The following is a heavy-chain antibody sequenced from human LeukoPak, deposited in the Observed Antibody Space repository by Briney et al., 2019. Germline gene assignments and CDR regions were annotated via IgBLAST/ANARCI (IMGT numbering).Heavy chain of an antibody. CDR2: ISAYNGNT. V-gene: IGHV1-18*01. Sequence: ASVKVSCKASGYTFTNYGISWVRQAPGQGLEWMGWISAYNGNTNYAQKLQGRVTMTTDTSTSTAYMELRSLRSDDTAVYYCAREKPIVVVVAAKVQGPLDYWGQGTLVTVSS. CDR3: AREKPIVVVVAAKVQGPLDY. CDR1: GYTFTNYG. J-gene: IGHJ4*02. D-gene: IGHD2-15*01.